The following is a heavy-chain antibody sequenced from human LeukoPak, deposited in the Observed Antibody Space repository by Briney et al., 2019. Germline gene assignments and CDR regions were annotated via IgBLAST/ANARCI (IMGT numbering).Heavy chain of an antibody. D-gene: IGHD6-19*01. V-gene: IGHV4-39*07. CDR1: GGSISSGSDY. J-gene: IGHJ4*02. Sequence: SETLSLTCTVSGGSISSGSDYWSWIRQPPGKGLEWIGTIYHSGSTYYNPSLKSRVTISVDTSKNQFSLKLSSVTAADTAVYYCARDRGGSSGFYYFDYWGQGTLVTVSS. CDR2: IYHSGST. CDR3: ARDRGGSSGFYYFDY.